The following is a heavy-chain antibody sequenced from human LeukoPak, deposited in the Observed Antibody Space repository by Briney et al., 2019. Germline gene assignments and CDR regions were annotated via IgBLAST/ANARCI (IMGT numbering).Heavy chain of an antibody. Sequence: SETLSFTCTVSGGSISSYYWSWIRQPPGKGLEWIGYIYFSGSTNHNPSLKSRVTISVDTSRNQFSLQLSSVTAADTAVYYCARTSHPHGSSWLFDYWGQGTLVTVSS. J-gene: IGHJ4*02. CDR1: GGSISSYY. V-gene: IGHV4-59*01. CDR2: IYFSGST. D-gene: IGHD6-13*01. CDR3: ARTSHPHGSSWLFDY.